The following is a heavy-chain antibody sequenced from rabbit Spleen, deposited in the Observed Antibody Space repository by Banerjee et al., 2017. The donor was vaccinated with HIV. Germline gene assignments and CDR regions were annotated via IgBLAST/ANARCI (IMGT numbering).Heavy chain of an antibody. V-gene: IGHV1S40*01. CDR3: ARDGYSRGWGIILYYFNL. Sequence: QSLEESGGDLVKPGASLTLTCTASGVSFSDKAVMCWVRQAPGKGLEWIACINAITGKAVYATWAKGRFTFSKTSSTAVTLQMTSLTVADTAAYFCARDGYSRGWGIILYYFNLWGPGTLVTVS. CDR1: GVSFSDKAV. D-gene: IGHD4-1*01. J-gene: IGHJ4*01. CDR2: INAITGKA.